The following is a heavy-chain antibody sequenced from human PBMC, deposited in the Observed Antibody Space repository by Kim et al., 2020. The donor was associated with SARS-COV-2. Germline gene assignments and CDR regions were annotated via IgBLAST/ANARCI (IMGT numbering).Heavy chain of an antibody. D-gene: IGHD3-10*01. Sequence: GGSLILSCSASGFDFNPYFMAWVRQAPGKGLEWVSYTTGNGGSRYYADSVRGRFTISRDNSRNTLYLQLTSLRVDDTAVYYCAKGGLYFEHWGQGTLVTVSS. CDR2: TTGNGGSR. J-gene: IGHJ4*02. V-gene: IGHV3-23*01. CDR1: GFDFNPYF. CDR3: AKGGLYFEH.